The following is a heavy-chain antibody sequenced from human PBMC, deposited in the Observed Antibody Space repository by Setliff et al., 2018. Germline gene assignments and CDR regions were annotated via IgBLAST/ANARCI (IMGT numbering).Heavy chain of an antibody. D-gene: IGHD1-26*01. V-gene: IGHV4-34*01. Sequence: SETLSLTCTVYGGSLDDYFWTWIRQSPDKGLEWIGEINPNGVSNYNPSLKSRVTLSVDTSKNQFTLNLTSVTAADTAVFYCARGLVGARKMDSWGQGTLVTVSS. CDR1: GGSLDDYF. CDR2: INPNGVS. CDR3: ARGLVGARKMDS. J-gene: IGHJ5*01.